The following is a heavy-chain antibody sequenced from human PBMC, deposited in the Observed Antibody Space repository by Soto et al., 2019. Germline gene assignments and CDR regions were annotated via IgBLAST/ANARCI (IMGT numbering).Heavy chain of an antibody. Sequence: SVKVSCKASRGALSSYAITWVRQAPGQGLDWMGRVIPIYGTPNYAQKFQGRLSLTVDASKSTAYLELSGLRFEDTAVYFCASAGSREINPGALDIWG. J-gene: IGHJ3*02. CDR1: RGALSSYA. V-gene: IGHV1-69*13. CDR2: VIPIYGTP. CDR3: ASAGSREINPGALDI.